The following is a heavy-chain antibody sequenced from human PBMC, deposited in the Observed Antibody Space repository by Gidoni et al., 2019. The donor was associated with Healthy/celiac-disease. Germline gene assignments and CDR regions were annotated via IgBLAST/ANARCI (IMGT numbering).Heavy chain of an antibody. V-gene: IGHV1-24*01. CDR2: FDPEDGET. D-gene: IGHD1-1*01. CDR3: ATSSRTNWNFDY. Sequence: QVQLVQSGSEVTKPGASVKVPCKGSGSTLTELSMHWVRQAPGKGLEWMGGFDPEDGETIYAQKFQGRVTMTEDTSTDTAYMELSSLRSEDTAVYYCATSSRTNWNFDYWGQGTLVTVSS. CDR1: GSTLTELS. J-gene: IGHJ4*02.